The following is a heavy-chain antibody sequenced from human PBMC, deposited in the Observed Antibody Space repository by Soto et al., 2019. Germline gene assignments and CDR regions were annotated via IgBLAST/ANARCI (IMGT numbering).Heavy chain of an antibody. Sequence: EVQLLESGGGLVQPGGSLRLSCAASGFTFSSYAMSWVRQAPGQGLEWVSAISGSGGSTYYADSVKGRFTISRDNSKDTLYLQRNSLRAEDTAVYYCAKFGSNCSGGSCRFNWFDPWGQGTLVTVSS. V-gene: IGHV3-23*01. J-gene: IGHJ5*02. CDR1: GFTFSSYA. D-gene: IGHD2-15*01. CDR3: AKFGSNCSGGSCRFNWFDP. CDR2: ISGSGGST.